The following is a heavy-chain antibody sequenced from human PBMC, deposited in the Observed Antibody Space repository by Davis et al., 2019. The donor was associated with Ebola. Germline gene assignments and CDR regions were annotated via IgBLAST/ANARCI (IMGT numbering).Heavy chain of an antibody. J-gene: IGHJ4*02. CDR3: AKDMEMASIIGYFDY. Sequence: GESLKISCAASGFTFSSYSMNWVRQAPGKGLEWVAVISSNGNKQYYADSVKGRFTISRDNSKNTLYLQMNSLRAEDTAVYYCAKDMEMASIIGYFDYWGQGTLVTVSS. D-gene: IGHD5-24*01. V-gene: IGHV3-30*18. CDR2: ISSNGNKQ. CDR1: GFTFSSYS.